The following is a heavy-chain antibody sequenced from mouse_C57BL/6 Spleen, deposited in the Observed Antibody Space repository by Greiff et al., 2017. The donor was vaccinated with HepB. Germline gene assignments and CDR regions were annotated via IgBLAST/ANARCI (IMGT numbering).Heavy chain of an antibody. CDR3: ARDRYGNYPFAY. CDR2: ISYDGSN. CDR1: GYSITSGYY. Sequence: ESGPGLVKPSQSLSLTCSVTGYSITSGYYWNWIRQFPGNKLEWMGYISYDGSNNYNPSLKNRISITRDTSKNQFFLKLNSVTTEDTATYYWARDRYGNYPFAYWGQGTLVTVSA. V-gene: IGHV3-6*01. J-gene: IGHJ3*01. D-gene: IGHD2-10*02.